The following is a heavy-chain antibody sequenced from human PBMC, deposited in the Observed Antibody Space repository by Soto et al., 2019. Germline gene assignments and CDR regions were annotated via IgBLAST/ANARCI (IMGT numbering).Heavy chain of an antibody. CDR1: GLTFSNVG. CDR2: IKSKSDGETA. J-gene: IGHJ4*01. Sequence: PGGSLRLSCAASGLTFSNVGMTWVRQAPGKGLEWVGRIKSKSDGETADVAAPVKARFTISRDDSKNTVFLEMNSLKSEDTALYYCAITAMINRDSSTSFDYWGRGTQVTFSS. CDR3: AITAMINRDSSTSFDY. D-gene: IGHD5-18*01. V-gene: IGHV3-15*01.